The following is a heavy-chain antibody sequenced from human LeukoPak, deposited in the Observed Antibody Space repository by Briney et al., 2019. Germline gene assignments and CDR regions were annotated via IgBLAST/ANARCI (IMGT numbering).Heavy chain of an antibody. J-gene: IGHJ6*03. CDR3: ARDRRVRTKYYMDV. V-gene: IGHV4-59*12. CDR2: IYYSGST. Sequence: SETLSLTCTVSGGSISSYYWSWIRQPPGKGLEWIGYIYYSGSTNYNPSLKSRVTMSVDTSKNQFSLKLSSVTAADTAVYYCARDRRVRTKYYMDVWGKGTTVTISS. CDR1: GGSISSYY. D-gene: IGHD3-10*01.